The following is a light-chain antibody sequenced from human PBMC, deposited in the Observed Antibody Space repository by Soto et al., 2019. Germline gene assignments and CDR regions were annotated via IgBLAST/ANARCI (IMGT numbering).Light chain of an antibody. Sequence: QSALTQPASVSGSPGQSITLSCTRTSSGVENYNLVSWYQHRPGKAPKLIIYEGSQRPSGVSDRVSGSKSGNTASLTISGFRAEDEADYYCSSYAGAVVFGGGTKLTVL. J-gene: IGLJ2*01. CDR1: SSGVENYNL. CDR2: EGS. CDR3: SSYAGAVV. V-gene: IGLV2-23*01.